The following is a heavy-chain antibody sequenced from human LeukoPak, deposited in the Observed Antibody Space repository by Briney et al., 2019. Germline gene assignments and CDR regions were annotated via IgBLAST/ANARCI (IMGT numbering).Heavy chain of an antibody. V-gene: IGHV4-61*02. D-gene: IGHD3-22*01. CDR3: ARVADSSGYIYYYYYMDV. Sequence: TLSLTCTVSGGSISSGSYYWSWIRQPAGKGLEWIGRIYTSGSTNYNPSLKSRVTISVDTSKNQFSLKLSSVTAADTAVYYCARVADSSGYIYYYYYMDVWGKGTTVTVSS. CDR1: GGSISSGSYY. CDR2: IYTSGST. J-gene: IGHJ6*03.